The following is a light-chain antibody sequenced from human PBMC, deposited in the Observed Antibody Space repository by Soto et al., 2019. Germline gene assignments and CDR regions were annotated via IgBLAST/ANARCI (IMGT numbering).Light chain of an antibody. J-gene: IGKJ1*01. Sequence: DIQMTQSPSSLSASVGDTAIITCRASQGIRKDLGWYQQKVGEAPRRLIFGAAALQSGVPPRFSGSGSGTDFTLTISSLQPEDFATYYCLQYSSYPRTFGQGTKV. CDR3: LQYSSYPRT. CDR2: GAA. V-gene: IGKV1-17*01. CDR1: QGIRKD.